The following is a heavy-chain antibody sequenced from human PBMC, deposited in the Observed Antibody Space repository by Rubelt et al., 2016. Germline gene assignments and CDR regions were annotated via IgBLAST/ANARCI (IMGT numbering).Heavy chain of an antibody. J-gene: IGHJ6*02. CDR2: ISGSGGST. D-gene: IGHD4-11*01. CDR3: ARVPSVTSYYYYYGMDV. V-gene: IGHV3-23*01. Sequence: GKGLEWVSAISGSGGSTYYADSVKGRFTISRDNSKNTLYLQMNSLRAEDTAVYYCARVPSVTSYYYYYGMDVWGQGTTVTVSS.